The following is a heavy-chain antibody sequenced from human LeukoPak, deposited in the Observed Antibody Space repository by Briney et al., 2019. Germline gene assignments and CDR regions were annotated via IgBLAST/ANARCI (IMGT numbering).Heavy chain of an antibody. CDR1: GFTFDDYA. J-gene: IGHJ4*02. CDR3: AKDGGPSYGSGSYYHSGMDY. CDR2: ISWNSGSI. V-gene: IGHV3-9*01. Sequence: PGGSLRLSCAASGFTFDDYAMHWVRQAPGEGLEWVSGISWNSGSIGYADSVKGRFTISRDNAKNSLYLQMNSLRAEDTALYYCAKDGGPSYGSGSYYHSGMDYWGQGTLVTVSS. D-gene: IGHD3-10*01.